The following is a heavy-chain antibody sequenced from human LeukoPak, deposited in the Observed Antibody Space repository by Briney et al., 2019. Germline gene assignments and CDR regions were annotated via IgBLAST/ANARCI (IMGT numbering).Heavy chain of an antibody. J-gene: IGHJ6*03. CDR2: INYSGRP. CDR3: ARGSWFGNFFPYYYYMDV. CDR1: GGSFSGDY. D-gene: IGHD3-10*01. V-gene: IGHV4-34*01. Sequence: PSETLSLTCAVYGGSFSGDYWSWLRQPPGKGLEWLGEINYSGRPNYNPSLRSRVTVSADTSKIQFSLKLNSVTAADTAVYYCARGSWFGNFFPYYYYMDVWGKGTTVTVSS.